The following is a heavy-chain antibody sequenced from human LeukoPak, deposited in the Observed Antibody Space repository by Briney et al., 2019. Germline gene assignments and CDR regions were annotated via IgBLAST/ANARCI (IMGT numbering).Heavy chain of an antibody. J-gene: IGHJ3*02. Sequence: SETLSLTCAVYGGSFSGYYRSWIRQPPGKGLEWIGEINHSGSTNYNPSLKSRVTISVDTSKNQFSLKLSSVTAADTAVYYCARDMAGQGEGAFDIWGQGTMVTVSS. CDR3: ARDMAGQGEGAFDI. CDR1: GGSFSGYY. V-gene: IGHV4-34*01. D-gene: IGHD6-19*01. CDR2: INHSGST.